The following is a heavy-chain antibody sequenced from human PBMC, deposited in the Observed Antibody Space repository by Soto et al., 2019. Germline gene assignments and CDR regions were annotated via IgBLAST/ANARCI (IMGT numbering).Heavy chain of an antibody. CDR3: AHRVLRAVFGLVTTTAIYFDF. Sequence: QITLNESGPAVVKPTETLTLTCTFSGFSLTTRGVGVGWVRQSPGKAPEWLAFIYWDADKRYSTSLKSRLTLTKDTSKNQVVLTMANVDPADTATYYCAHRVLRAVFGLVTTTAIYFDFWGQGTPVVVSS. CDR1: GFSLTTRGVG. D-gene: IGHD3-3*01. J-gene: IGHJ4*02. V-gene: IGHV2-5*02. CDR2: IYWDADK.